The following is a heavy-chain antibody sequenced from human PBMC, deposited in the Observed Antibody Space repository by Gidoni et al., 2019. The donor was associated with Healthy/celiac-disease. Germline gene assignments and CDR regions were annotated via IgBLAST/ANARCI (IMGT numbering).Heavy chain of an antibody. J-gene: IGHJ6*02. CDR3: ARVGRSYGFGWTESYYYYGRDV. CDR1: GGSFSVYY. Sequence: QVQLQQWGAGLLKPSETLSLTCAVYGGSFSVYYWSWIRQPPGKGLEWFEEINHSGSTNYNPSRKSRVTIAIDTSKNQCSLKLSAVTAADTAVYYCARVGRSYGFGWTESYYYYGRDVWGQGTTVTVSS. V-gene: IGHV4-34*01. D-gene: IGHD5-18*01. CDR2: INHSGST.